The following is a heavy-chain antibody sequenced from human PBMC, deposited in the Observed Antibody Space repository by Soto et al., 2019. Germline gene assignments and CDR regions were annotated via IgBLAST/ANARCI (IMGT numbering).Heavy chain of an antibody. V-gene: IGHV3-23*01. J-gene: IGHJ6*02. CDR3: ARKYFDWHLMGGYYYGMDV. D-gene: IGHD3-9*01. CDR2: ISGSGDST. CDR1: GFTFTNHA. Sequence: EVQLLESGGGLVQPGGSLRLSCAASGFTFTNHAMSWVRQAPGKGLEWVSTISGSGDSTYYANSVKGRFTISRDNFKNTLYLQMNSLRAEDTAVYYCARKYFDWHLMGGYYYGMDVWGQGTTVTVSS.